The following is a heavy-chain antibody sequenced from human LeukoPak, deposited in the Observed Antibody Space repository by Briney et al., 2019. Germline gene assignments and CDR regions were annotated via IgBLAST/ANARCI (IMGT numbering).Heavy chain of an antibody. D-gene: IGHD3-3*01. V-gene: IGHV3-33*06. J-gene: IGHJ4*02. CDR1: GFTFSSYG. Sequence: GGSLRLSCAASGFTFSSYGMHWVRQAPGKGLEWVAVIWYDGSNKYYADSVEGRFTISRDNSKNTLYLQMNSLSAEDTAVYYCAKDRNFWSGFSFDYWGQGTLVTVSS. CDR2: IWYDGSNK. CDR3: AKDRNFWSGFSFDY.